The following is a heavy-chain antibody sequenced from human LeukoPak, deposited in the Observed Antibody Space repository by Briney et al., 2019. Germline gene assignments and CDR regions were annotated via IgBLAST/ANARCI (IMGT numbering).Heavy chain of an antibody. Sequence: GGSLRLSCAASGFTFSSYGVHWVRQAPGKGLEWVAVISYDGSNKYYADSVKGRFTISRDNSKNTLYLQMNSLRAEDTAVYYCAKDLQAGHFDYWGQGTLVTVSS. CDR2: ISYDGSNK. CDR3: AKDLQAGHFDY. CDR1: GFTFSSYG. J-gene: IGHJ4*02. V-gene: IGHV3-30*18. D-gene: IGHD6-19*01.